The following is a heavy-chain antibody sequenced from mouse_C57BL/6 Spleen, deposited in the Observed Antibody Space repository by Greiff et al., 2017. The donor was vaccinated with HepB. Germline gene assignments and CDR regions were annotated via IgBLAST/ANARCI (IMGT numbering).Heavy chain of an antibody. CDR1: GYTFSSSW. CDR2: IYPGDGDT. J-gene: IGHJ4*01. Sequence: QVQLQQSGPELVKPGASVKLSCKASGYTFSSSWMNWVKQRPGQGLEWIGRIYPGDGDTNYNGKFKGKATLTAEKSSSTAYMQLRSLTSEDSAVYFCARGRDLLYAMDYWGQGTSVTVSS. V-gene: IGHV1-82*01. CDR3: ARGRDLLYAMDY.